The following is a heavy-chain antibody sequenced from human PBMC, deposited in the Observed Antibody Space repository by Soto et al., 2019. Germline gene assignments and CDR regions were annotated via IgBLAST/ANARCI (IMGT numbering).Heavy chain of an antibody. CDR2: IIPIFGTA. J-gene: IGHJ4*02. CDR3: ARDGKVDGYNQAYYFDY. Sequence: QVQLVQSGAEVKKPGSSVKVSCKASGGTFSSYAISWVRQAPGQGLEWMGGIIPIFGTANYAQKFQGRVTITADESTSTAYMELSSLISEDTAVYYCARDGKVDGYNQAYYFDYWGQGTLVTVSS. V-gene: IGHV1-69*19. D-gene: IGHD5-12*01. CDR1: GGTFSSYA.